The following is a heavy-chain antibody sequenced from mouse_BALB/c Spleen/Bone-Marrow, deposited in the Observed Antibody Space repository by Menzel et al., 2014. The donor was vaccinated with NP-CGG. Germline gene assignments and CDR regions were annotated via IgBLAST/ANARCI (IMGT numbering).Heavy chain of an antibody. D-gene: IGHD1-1*01. Sequence: EVKLMESGGGLVKPGGSLKLSCAASGFAFSSYDTSWVRQTPEKRLEWVAYISSGGGSTYYPDTVKGRFTISRDNAKNTLYLQMSSLKSEDTAMYYCAREVLRDYFDYWGQGTTLTVSS. V-gene: IGHV5-12-1*01. CDR3: AREVLRDYFDY. CDR1: GFAFSSYD. CDR2: ISSGGGST. J-gene: IGHJ2*01.